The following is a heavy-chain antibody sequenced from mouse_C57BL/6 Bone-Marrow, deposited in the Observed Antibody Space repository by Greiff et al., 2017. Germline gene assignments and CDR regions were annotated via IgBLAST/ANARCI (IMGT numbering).Heavy chain of an antibody. CDR1: GFTFSDYG. J-gene: IGHJ3*01. CDR2: ISNLAYSI. CDR3: ARLGDYLAWFAY. V-gene: IGHV5-15*01. Sequence: EVQLQESGGGLVQPGGSLKLSCAASGFTFSDYGMAWVRQAPRKGPEWVAFISNLAYSIYYADTVTGRFTISRENAKNTLYLEMSSLRSEDTAMYYCARLGDYLAWFAYWGQGTLVTVSA. D-gene: IGHD2-4*01.